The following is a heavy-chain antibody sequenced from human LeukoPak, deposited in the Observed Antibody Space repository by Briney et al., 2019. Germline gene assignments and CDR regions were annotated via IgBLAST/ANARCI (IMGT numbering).Heavy chain of an antibody. CDR1: GYTFTSYY. CDR3: ARDKGGYSSSSVPANWFDP. J-gene: IGHJ5*02. V-gene: IGHV1-46*01. D-gene: IGHD6-6*01. Sequence: ASVKVSCKASGYTFTSYYMHWVRQAPGQGLEWMGIINPSGGSTSYAQKFQGRVTMTRDTSTSTVYMELSSLRSEDTAVYYCARDKGGYSSSSVPANWFDPWGQGTLATVSS. CDR2: INPSGGST.